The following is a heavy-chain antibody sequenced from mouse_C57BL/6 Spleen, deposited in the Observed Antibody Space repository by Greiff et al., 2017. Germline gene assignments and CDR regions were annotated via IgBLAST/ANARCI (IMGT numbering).Heavy chain of an antibody. V-gene: IGHV1-42*01. CDR1: GYSFTGYY. CDR3: ARQLTRF. J-gene: IGHJ2*01. Sequence: EVQLQQSGPELVKPGASVKISCKASGYSFTGYYMNWVKQSPEKSLEWIGEINPSTGGTTYNQKFKAKATLTVDKSSSTAYMQLKSLTSEDSAVYYCARQLTRFWGQGTTLTVSS. D-gene: IGHD3-2*02. CDR2: INPSTGGT.